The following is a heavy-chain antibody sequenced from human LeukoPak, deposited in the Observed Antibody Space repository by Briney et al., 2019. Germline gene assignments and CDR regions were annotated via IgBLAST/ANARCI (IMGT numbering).Heavy chain of an antibody. CDR2: IHNSGTT. V-gene: IGHV4-34*01. CDR3: ARRMAVYNWFDP. D-gene: IGHD5-24*01. Sequence: SETLSLTCAVSGGPFNGYFWSWIRQSSGKGLEWIGEIHNSGTTNYNPSLKSRVTISVDTSKNQFSLKLSSVTAADTAVYYCARRMAVYNWFDPWGQGTLVTVSS. CDR1: GGPFNGYF. J-gene: IGHJ5*02.